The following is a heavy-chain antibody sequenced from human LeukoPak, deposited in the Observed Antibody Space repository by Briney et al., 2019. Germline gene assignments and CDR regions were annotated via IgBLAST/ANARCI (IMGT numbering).Heavy chain of an antibody. CDR3: VRDGVGAPPFDY. Sequence: PGGSLRLSCAASGLTFSSHWMHWVRQAPGKGLVWVSRITNDGSSTTYADSVKGRFTISRDNAKNMLYLQVNSLRAEDTTVYYCVRDGVGAPPFDYWGEGVLVAVSS. CDR1: GLTFSSHW. CDR2: ITNDGSST. V-gene: IGHV3-74*01. J-gene: IGHJ4*02. D-gene: IGHD1-26*01.